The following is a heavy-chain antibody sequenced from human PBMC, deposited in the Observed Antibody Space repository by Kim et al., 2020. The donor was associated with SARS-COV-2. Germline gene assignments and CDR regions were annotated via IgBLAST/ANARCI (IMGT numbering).Heavy chain of an antibody. Sequence: ASVKVSCKASGYTFSSYGVSWVRQAPGQGLEWMGWISAYSGNTNYAQRLQGRVTLTTDTSTKTAYMDLRSLRSDDTAVYFCAYGSGGYSQYDYWGQGTLVTVSS. J-gene: IGHJ4*02. D-gene: IGHD3-10*01. CDR1: GYTFSSYG. CDR3: AYGSGGYSQYDY. CDR2: ISAYSGNT. V-gene: IGHV1-18*01.